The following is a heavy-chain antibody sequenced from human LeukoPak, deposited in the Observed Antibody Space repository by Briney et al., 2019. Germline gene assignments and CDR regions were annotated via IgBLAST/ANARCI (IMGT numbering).Heavy chain of an antibody. V-gene: IGHV4-59*01. CDR1: GGSISSYY. J-gene: IGHJ2*01. CDR2: IYYSGST. Sequence: SETLSLTCTVSGGSISSYYWSWIRRPPGKGLEWIGYIYYSGSTNYNPSLKSRVTITVDTSKNQFSLKLSSVTAADTAVYYCARATRGGWYFDLWGRGTLVTVSS. D-gene: IGHD5-24*01. CDR3: ARATRGGWYFDL.